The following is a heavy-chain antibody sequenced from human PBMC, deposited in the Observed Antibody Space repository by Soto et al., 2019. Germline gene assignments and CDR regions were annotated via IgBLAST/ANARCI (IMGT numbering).Heavy chain of an antibody. Sequence: QVHLVQSGAEVKKPGASVKVSCKGSGYGFTTYGITWVRQAPGQGLEWMAWISAHNGNTNYAQKLQGRVTVTRDTSKSTAYMALRRLISDDAAVYYCARGRYGSYWGQGALVTVSS. D-gene: IGHD1-1*01. J-gene: IGHJ4*02. CDR1: GYGFTTYG. V-gene: IGHV1-18*01. CDR2: ISAHNGNT. CDR3: ARGRYGSY.